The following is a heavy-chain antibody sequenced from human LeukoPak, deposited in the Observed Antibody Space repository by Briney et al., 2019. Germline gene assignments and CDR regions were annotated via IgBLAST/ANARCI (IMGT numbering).Heavy chain of an antibody. CDR1: GYTFTSYF. V-gene: IGHV1-46*01. CDR2: INPRGGST. CDR3: ARDHSDFMVRGVKWDY. J-gene: IGHJ4*02. Sequence: ASVKVSCKASGYTFTSYFMHWMRQAPGQGPEWMGIINPRGGSTEYSHKFQGRLTMTSDTSTSTVYMELNSLRSEDTAVYYCARDHSDFMVRGVKWDYWGQGTLVTVSS. D-gene: IGHD3-10*01.